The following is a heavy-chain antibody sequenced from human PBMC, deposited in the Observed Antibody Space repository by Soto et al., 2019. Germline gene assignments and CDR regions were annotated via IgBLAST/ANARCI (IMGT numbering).Heavy chain of an antibody. Sequence: QVQLVQSGAEVKKPGASVKVSCKASGYTFTSYDINWVRQATGQGLEWMGWMNPNSGNTGYAQKFQGRVTMTRNTSISTADMELSSLRSEDTAVYYCARTTAMVGNYYYYYGMDVWGQGTTVTVSS. CDR2: MNPNSGNT. J-gene: IGHJ6*02. CDR1: GYTFTSYD. CDR3: ARTTAMVGNYYYYYGMDV. D-gene: IGHD5-18*01. V-gene: IGHV1-8*01.